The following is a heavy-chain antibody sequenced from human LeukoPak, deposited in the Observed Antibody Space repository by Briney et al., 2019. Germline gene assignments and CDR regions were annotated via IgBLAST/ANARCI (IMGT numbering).Heavy chain of an antibody. CDR1: GYTFTSYY. CDR2: ISAYNGNT. CDR3: ACGLVMGAFDI. V-gene: IGHV1-18*04. D-gene: IGHD3/OR15-3a*01. Sequence: ASVKVSCKASGYTFTSYYMHWVRQAPGQGLEWMGWISAYNGNTHYAQKFQGRVTMTTDTSTSTAYMELRSLRSDDTAVYYCACGLVMGAFDIWGQGTMVTVSS. J-gene: IGHJ3*02.